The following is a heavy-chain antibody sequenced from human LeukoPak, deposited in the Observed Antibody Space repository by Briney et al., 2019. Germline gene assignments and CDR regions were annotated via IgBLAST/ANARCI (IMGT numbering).Heavy chain of an antibody. D-gene: IGHD5-12*01. CDR2: IKQDGSEK. CDR1: GFTFSSYW. Sequence: GGSLRLSCAASGFTFSSYWMSWVRQAPGKGLEWVANIKQDGSEKYYVDSVKGRFTISRDNAKNSLYLQINSLRAEDTAVYYCVRDLIGSGYAFDYWGQGALVTVSS. V-gene: IGHV3-7*01. J-gene: IGHJ4*02. CDR3: VRDLIGSGYAFDY.